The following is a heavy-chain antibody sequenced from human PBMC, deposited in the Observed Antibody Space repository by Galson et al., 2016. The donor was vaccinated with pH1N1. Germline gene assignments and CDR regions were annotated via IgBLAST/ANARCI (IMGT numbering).Heavy chain of an antibody. J-gene: IGHJ6*03. CDR2: IYPGDSDT. CDR1: GYSFTSYW. D-gene: IGHD2-21*01. V-gene: IGHV5-51*03. CDR3: ARIGSDDPIYYYYMDV. Sequence: QSGAEVKKPGESLKISCKGSGYSFTSYWIGWVRQMPGKGLEWTGIIYPGDSDTRYSPSFQGQVTISADKSINTAYLQWSSLKASDTAMYYCARIGSDDPIYYYYMDVWGKGTTVTVSS.